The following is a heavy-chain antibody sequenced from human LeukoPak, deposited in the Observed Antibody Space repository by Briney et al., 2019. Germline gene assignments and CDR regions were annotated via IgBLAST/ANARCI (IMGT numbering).Heavy chain of an antibody. D-gene: IGHD4-23*01. J-gene: IGHJ4*02. Sequence: TSETLSLTCAVSGGSISSSNWWTWVRQPPGKGLEWIGEIYHSGATNYNPSLKSRVTMLLDKSKNQFSLKLNSVTAADTAVYYCARNGGNSDYDYWGQGTLVTVSA. CDR3: ARNGGNSDYDY. CDR2: IYHSGAT. V-gene: IGHV4-4*02. CDR1: GGSISSSNW.